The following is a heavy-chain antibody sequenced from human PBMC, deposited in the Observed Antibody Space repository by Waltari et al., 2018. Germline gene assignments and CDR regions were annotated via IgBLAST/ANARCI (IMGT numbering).Heavy chain of an antibody. D-gene: IGHD3-10*01. CDR2: IYSGGST. V-gene: IGHV3-53*01. CDR3: ARVRGAESYYYGMDV. CDR1: GFTVSSNY. J-gene: IGHJ6*02. Sequence: EVQLVESGGGLIQPGGSLRLSCAASGFTVSSNYMSWVRQAPGKGLEWVSVIYSGGSTYDGDSVKGRFTISRDNSENTLYLQMNSLRAEDTAVYYCARVRGAESYYYGMDVWGQGTTVTVSS.